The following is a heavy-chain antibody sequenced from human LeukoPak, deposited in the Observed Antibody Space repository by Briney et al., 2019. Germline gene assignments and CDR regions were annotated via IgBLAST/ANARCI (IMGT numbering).Heavy chain of an antibody. D-gene: IGHD3-3*01. Sequence: PGGSLRLSCAASGFTFSDHYMSWIRQAPGKGLEWVSYISSSGSTIYYADSVKGRFTISRDNAKNSLYLQMNSLRAEDTAVYYCAKDPSSIFGVVIEDYWGQGTLVTVSS. CDR1: GFTFSDHY. J-gene: IGHJ4*02. CDR2: ISSSGSTI. V-gene: IGHV3-11*01. CDR3: AKDPSSIFGVVIEDY.